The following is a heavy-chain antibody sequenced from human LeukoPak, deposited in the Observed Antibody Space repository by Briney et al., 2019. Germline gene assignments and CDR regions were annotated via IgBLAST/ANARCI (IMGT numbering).Heavy chain of an antibody. J-gene: IGHJ6*02. CDR2: ISSSSSTI. CDR3: ARETAVAAQRMDV. CDR1: GFTFSSYS. D-gene: IGHD6-19*01. V-gene: IGHV3-48*01. Sequence: GSLRLSCAASGFTFSSYSMNWVRRAPGKGLEWVSYISSSSSTIYYADSVKGRFTISRDNAKNSLYLQMNSLRAEDTAVYYCARETAVAAQRMDVWGQGTTVTVSS.